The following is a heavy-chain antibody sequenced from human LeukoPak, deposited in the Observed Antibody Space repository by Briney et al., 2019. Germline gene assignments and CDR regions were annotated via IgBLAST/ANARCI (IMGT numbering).Heavy chain of an antibody. CDR3: ASLGN. D-gene: IGHD1-1*01. J-gene: IGHJ4*02. CDR2: IKQDGSEK. Sequence: GGSLRLSCATSGFPFSNYWMNWVRQAPGKALEWVANIKQDGSEKFYVDSVKGRFTISRDNAKNSLYLQMNSLRADDTAVYYCASLGNWGQGTLVTVSS. V-gene: IGHV3-7*01. CDR1: GFPFSNYW.